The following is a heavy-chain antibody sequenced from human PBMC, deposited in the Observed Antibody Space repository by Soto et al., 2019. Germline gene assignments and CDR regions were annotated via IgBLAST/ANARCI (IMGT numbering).Heavy chain of an antibody. CDR1: GDSFTSYG. CDR2: ISAYNGNT. J-gene: IGHJ4*02. D-gene: IGHD3-22*01. V-gene: IGHV1-18*01. Sequence: GTSVKLSCEACGDSFTSYGISWGRQAPGQGLEWMGWISAYNGNTNYAQKLQGRVTMTTDTSTSTAYMELRSLRAEDTAVYYCARDHDSSGYYPDYWGQGTLVTVSS. CDR3: ARDHDSSGYYPDY.